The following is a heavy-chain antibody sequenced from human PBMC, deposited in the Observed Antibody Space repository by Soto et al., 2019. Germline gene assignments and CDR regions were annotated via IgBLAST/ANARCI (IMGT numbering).Heavy chain of an antibody. D-gene: IGHD6-13*01. Sequence: SETLSLTCAVYGGSFSGYYWSWIRQPPGKGLEWIGEINHSGSTNYNPSLKSRVTISVDTSKNQFSLKLSSVTAADTAVYYCARGRGIAAAGTRVYYFDYWGQGTLVTVS. V-gene: IGHV4-34*01. CDR2: INHSGST. CDR1: GGSFSGYY. CDR3: ARGRGIAAAGTRVYYFDY. J-gene: IGHJ4*02.